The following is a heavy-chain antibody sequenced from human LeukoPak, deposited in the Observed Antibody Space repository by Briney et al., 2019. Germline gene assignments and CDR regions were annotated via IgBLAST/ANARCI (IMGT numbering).Heavy chain of an antibody. J-gene: IGHJ4*02. Sequence: GGSLRLSCAASGFTVSSNYMSWVRQAPGKGLEWVSVIYSGGSTYYADSVKGRFTISRDNSKNTLYLQMNSLRAEDTAVYYCATIAAAGNYFDYWGQGTLVTVSS. CDR2: IYSGGST. V-gene: IGHV3-53*01. CDR1: GFTVSSNY. D-gene: IGHD6-13*01. CDR3: ATIAAAGNYFDY.